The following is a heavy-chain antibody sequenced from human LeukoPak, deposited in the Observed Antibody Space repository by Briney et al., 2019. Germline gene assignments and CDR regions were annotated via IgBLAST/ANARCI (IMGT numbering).Heavy chain of an antibody. Sequence: SETLSLTCTVTGGSISSAGYYWSWIRHHPGKGLEYIGYIYYSGTTNYNTSLTSRVTISVDTSNNQFSVKLSSVTAADTAVYYCALVYCSSTRCYIGAFDIWGQGTMVTVSS. CDR1: GGSISSAGYY. V-gene: IGHV4-31*03. CDR2: IYYSGTT. J-gene: IGHJ3*02. CDR3: ALVYCSSTRCYIGAFDI. D-gene: IGHD2-2*02.